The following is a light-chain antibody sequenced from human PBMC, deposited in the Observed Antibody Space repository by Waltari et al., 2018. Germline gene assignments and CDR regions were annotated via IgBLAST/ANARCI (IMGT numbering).Light chain of an antibody. V-gene: IGKV1-5*03. CDR2: KAS. CDR1: QSVFTW. Sequence: DIQMTQSPSTLSASVGHRVTITFRSSQSVFTWLAWFQQKPGKAPKLLISKASSLESGVPSRFSGSGSGTEFILTISSLQPDDFATYYCQQYNLYSETFGQGTKVEIK. J-gene: IGKJ1*01. CDR3: QQYNLYSET.